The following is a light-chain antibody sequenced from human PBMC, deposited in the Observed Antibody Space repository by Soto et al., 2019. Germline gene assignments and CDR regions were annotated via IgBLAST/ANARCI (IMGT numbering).Light chain of an antibody. V-gene: IGKV3-20*01. CDR2: GAS. Sequence: VLTQSPGTLSLSPGERATLSCRASQSVRSNYLAWYQQKPGQAPRLLIFGASNRATGIPDRFSGSGSGTDFTLTISRLEPEDFAVYYCQQYDSSLWTFGQGTKVEIK. CDR3: QQYDSSLWT. J-gene: IGKJ1*01. CDR1: QSVRSNY.